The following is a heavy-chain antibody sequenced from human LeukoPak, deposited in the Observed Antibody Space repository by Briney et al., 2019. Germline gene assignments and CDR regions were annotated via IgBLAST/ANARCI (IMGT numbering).Heavy chain of an antibody. V-gene: IGHV4-30-4*01. CDR3: AREIVSSYYYNGMDV. CDR1: GGSISNTDSY. D-gene: IGHD5/OR15-5a*01. Sequence: SETLSLTCTVSGGSISNTDSYWNWIRQPPGKGLEWIGFISYSGNTYSTPSLESRLTISIDTAKNQFSPSLSSVTAADTAVYFCAREIVSSYYYNGMDVWGQGTTVTVSS. CDR2: ISYSGNT. J-gene: IGHJ6*02.